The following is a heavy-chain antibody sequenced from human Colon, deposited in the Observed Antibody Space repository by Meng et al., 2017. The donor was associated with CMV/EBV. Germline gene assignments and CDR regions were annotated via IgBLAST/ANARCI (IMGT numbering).Heavy chain of an antibody. D-gene: IGHD6-19*01. CDR3: AREESVGIAVTGTFDY. V-gene: IGHV4-4*07. Sequence: QVQLQESGSGLVKPSGXLTLTCXVSGDSISSNFWSWIRQPAGKGLEWIGRIYSSGSTFYNPSLNSRVTMSVDTSKNQFSLSLASVTAADTAIYFCAREESVGIAVTGTFDYWGQGLLVTVSS. J-gene: IGHJ4*02. CDR2: IYSSGST. CDR1: GDSISSNF.